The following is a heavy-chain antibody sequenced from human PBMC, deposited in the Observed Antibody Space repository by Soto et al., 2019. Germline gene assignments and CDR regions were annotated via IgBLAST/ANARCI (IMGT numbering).Heavy chain of an antibody. V-gene: IGHV3-23*01. CDR3: AKDRTYSSSWYPD. Sequence: PGGSLRLSCAASGFTFSSYAMSWVRQAPGKGLEWVSAISGSGGSTYYADSVKGRSTISRDNSKNTLYLQMNSLRAEDTAVYYCAKDRTYSSSWYPDWGQGTLVTVSS. J-gene: IGHJ4*02. CDR1: GFTFSSYA. D-gene: IGHD6-13*01. CDR2: ISGSGGST.